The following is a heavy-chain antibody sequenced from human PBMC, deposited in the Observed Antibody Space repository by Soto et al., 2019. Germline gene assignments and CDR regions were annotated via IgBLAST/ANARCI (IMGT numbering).Heavy chain of an antibody. V-gene: IGHV1-69*13. Sequence: GASVKVSCKASGGTFSSYAISWVRQAPGQGLEWMGGIIPIFGTANYAQKFQGRVTITADESTSTAYMELSSLRSEDTAVYYCARDLIVGNWFDPWGRGTLVTVSS. CDR1: GGTFSSYA. CDR2: IIPIFGTA. CDR3: ARDLIVGNWFDP. D-gene: IGHD3-22*01. J-gene: IGHJ5*02.